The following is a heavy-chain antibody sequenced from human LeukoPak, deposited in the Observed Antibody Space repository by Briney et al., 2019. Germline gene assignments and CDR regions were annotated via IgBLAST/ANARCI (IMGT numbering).Heavy chain of an antibody. CDR2: INAGSGNT. Sequence: GASVKVSCKASGYTFTSYAMHWVRQAPGQRLEWMGWINAGSGNTKYSQKFQGRVTITRDTSASTAYMELSSLRSEDTAVYHCARDTGYFDYWGQGTLVTVSS. J-gene: IGHJ4*02. CDR1: GYTFTSYA. D-gene: IGHD3-10*01. CDR3: ARDTGYFDY. V-gene: IGHV1-3*01.